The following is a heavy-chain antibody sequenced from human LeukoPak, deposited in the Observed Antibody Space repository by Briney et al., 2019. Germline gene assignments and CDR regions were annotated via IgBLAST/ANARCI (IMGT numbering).Heavy chain of an antibody. CDR2: IYSGGSP. CDR3: AKDLVVAANPLDY. Sequence: PGGSLRLSCAASGFTVSSTYMCWVRQAPGKGLEWVSLIYSGGSPYYADSVKGRFTISRDNSKNTLYLQMNSLRAEDTAVYYCAKDLVVAANPLDYWGQGTLVTVSS. D-gene: IGHD2-15*01. V-gene: IGHV3-53*01. CDR1: GFTVSSTY. J-gene: IGHJ4*02.